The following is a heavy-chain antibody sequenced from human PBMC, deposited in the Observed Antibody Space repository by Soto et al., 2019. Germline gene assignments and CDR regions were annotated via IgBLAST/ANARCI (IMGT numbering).Heavy chain of an antibody. CDR3: ARDSRYTITTFNWLDP. J-gene: IGHJ5*02. Sequence: PSETLSLTCVVYGGSFSSNYWTWVRQPPGMGLEWIGEINHSGSTNYNTSFNGRVTISVDTSKSQFSLHLTSVTAADTAVYYCARDSRYTITTFNWLDPWGQGILVTVSS. CDR1: GGSFSSNY. V-gene: IGHV4-34*01. D-gene: IGHD4-4*01. CDR2: INHSGST.